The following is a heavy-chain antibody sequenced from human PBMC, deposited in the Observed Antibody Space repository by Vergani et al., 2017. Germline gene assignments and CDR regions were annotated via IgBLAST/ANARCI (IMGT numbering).Heavy chain of an antibody. D-gene: IGHD6-13*01. V-gene: IGHV4-4*02. J-gene: IGHJ4*02. CDR2: INHSGST. CDR1: GGSISSSNW. CDR3: ARFPELNSSSWYFDY. Sequence: QVQLQESGPGLVKPSGTLSLTCAVSGGSISSSNWWSWVRQPPGKGLAWIGEINHSGSTNYNPSLKSRVTISVAKSKNQFSLKLSSVTAADTAVSYCARFPELNSSSWYFDYWGQGTLVTVSS.